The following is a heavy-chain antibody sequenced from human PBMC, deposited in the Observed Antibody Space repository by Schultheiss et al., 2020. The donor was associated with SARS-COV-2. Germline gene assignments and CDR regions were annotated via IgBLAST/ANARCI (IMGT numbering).Heavy chain of an antibody. CDR3: ARDLGSGGAFDL. J-gene: IGHJ3*01. CDR1: GFTFSSYA. CDR2: ISGSGGST. D-gene: IGHD3-10*01. V-gene: IGHV3-23*01. Sequence: GGSLRLSCAASGFTFSSYAMSWVRQAPGKGLEWVSAISGSGGSTYYADSVKGRFTISRDNTKKSLYLQMNSLRAEDTGLYYCARDLGSGGAFDLWGRGTMVTVSS.